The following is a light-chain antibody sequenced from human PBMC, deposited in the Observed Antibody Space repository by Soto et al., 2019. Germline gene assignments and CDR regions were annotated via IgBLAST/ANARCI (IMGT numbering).Light chain of an antibody. CDR3: QQYYVYPLT. CDR2: AAS. CDR1: QGINND. V-gene: IGKV1-16*02. J-gene: IGKJ4*01. Sequence: DIRMTQSPSSLSASAGDRVTITCRASQGINNDLAWFQQKPGKAPKSLIYAASSLQSGVSSKFSGSGSGTDFSLTISSLQPEDFATYDCQQYYVYPLTFGGGTGVEIK.